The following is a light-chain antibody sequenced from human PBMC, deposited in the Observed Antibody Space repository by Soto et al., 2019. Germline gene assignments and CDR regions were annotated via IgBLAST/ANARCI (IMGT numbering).Light chain of an antibody. CDR3: QQYNSYSWT. V-gene: IGKV1-5*01. J-gene: IGKJ1*01. Sequence: IQVTQSPSTLSASVGCRFTITCRASQSLSTWLAWYQHKEGQPPKLLIYDASTLETGVPSRLRGSGYGTEFTITISSMKNDDFETYYCQQYNSYSWTFGPGTKVDI. CDR1: QSLSTW. CDR2: DAS.